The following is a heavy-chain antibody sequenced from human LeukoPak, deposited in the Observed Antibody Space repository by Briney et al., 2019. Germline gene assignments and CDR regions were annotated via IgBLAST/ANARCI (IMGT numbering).Heavy chain of an antibody. CDR3: AKWGDYDVLTGYYVSDY. CDR2: ITGSGGNT. V-gene: IGHV3-23*01. Sequence: PGGSLRLSCAASAFTFSNYAMSWVRQAPGKGLEWVSAITGSGGNTYYADSVKGRFTISRDNSKSTVFLQMNSLRAEDTAVYYCAKWGDYDVLTGYYVSDYWGQGTLVTVSS. CDR1: AFTFSNYA. J-gene: IGHJ4*02. D-gene: IGHD3-9*01.